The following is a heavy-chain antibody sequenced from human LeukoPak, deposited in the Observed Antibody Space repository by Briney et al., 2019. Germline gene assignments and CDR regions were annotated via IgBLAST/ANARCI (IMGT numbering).Heavy chain of an antibody. Sequence: SGTLSLTCTVSGGSISSSSYYWGWIRQPPGKGLEWIGSIYYSGSTYYNLSLKSRVTISVDTSKNQFSLKLSSVTAADTAVYYCARLNRVVASDYWGQGTLVTVSS. CDR2: IYYSGST. V-gene: IGHV4-39*01. J-gene: IGHJ4*02. CDR3: ARLNRVVASDY. CDR1: GGSISSSSYY. D-gene: IGHD5-12*01.